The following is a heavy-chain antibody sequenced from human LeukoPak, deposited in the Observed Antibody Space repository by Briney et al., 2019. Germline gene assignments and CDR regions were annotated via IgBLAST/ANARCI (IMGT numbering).Heavy chain of an antibody. CDR1: GFSFGTYT. CDR2: INQDRSGK. V-gene: IGHV3-7*03. CDR3: AKDKLRSYYYDSSGSDP. Sequence: PGGSLRLSCAASGFSFGTYTVSWARQAPGKGLEHVASINQDRSGKYYVDSVKGRFTISRDNSKNTLYLQMNSLRAEDTAVYYCAKDKLRSYYYDSSGSDPWGQGTLVTVSS. J-gene: IGHJ5*02. D-gene: IGHD3-22*01.